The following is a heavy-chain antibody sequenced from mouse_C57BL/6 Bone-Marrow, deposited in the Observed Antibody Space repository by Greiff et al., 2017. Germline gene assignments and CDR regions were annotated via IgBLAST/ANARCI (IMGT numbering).Heavy chain of an antibody. V-gene: IGHV14-4*01. CDR1: GFNIKDYY. Sequence: VQLQQSGAELVRPGASVKLSCTASGFNIKDYYMHWVKQRPEQGLEWIGWIDPENGDTEYASKFQGKATITADTSSNTAYLQLSSLTSEDTAVYECTDSSGPLAYWGQGTLVTVSA. J-gene: IGHJ3*01. CDR3: TDSSGPLAY. CDR2: IDPENGDT. D-gene: IGHD3-2*02.